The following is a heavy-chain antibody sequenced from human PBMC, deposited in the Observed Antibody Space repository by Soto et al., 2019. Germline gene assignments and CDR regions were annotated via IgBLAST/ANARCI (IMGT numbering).Heavy chain of an antibody. CDR2: IWYDGSNK. CDR3: ARGSFSSSSHQLIDY. D-gene: IGHD6-6*01. CDR1: GFTFSSYG. V-gene: IGHV3-33*01. Sequence: GGSLRLSCAASGFTFSSYGMHWVRQAPGKGLEWVAVIWYDGSNKYYADSVKGRFTISRDNSKNTLYLQMNSLRAEDTAVYYCARGSFSSSSHQLIDYWGQGTLVTVSS. J-gene: IGHJ4*02.